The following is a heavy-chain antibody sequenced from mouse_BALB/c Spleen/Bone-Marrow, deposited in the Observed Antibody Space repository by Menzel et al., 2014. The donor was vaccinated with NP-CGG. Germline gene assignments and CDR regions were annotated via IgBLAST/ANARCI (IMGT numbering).Heavy chain of an antibody. Sequence: VQLQQSGAELVKPGASVKFSCKASGYTFTSFWMHWVQLRPGQGFEWIGEINPSNDRTNYNEKFKRKATLTVDKSSSTAYMQLSSLTSEDSAVYYCTNYGYDWGRGTTLTVSS. J-gene: IGHJ2*01. V-gene: IGHV1S16*01. CDR2: INPSNDRT. CDR3: TNYGYD. CDR1: GYTFTSFW. D-gene: IGHD1-2*01.